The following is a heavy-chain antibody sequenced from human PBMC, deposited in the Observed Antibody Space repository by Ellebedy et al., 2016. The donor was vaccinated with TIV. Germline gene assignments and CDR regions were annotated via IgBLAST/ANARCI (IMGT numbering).Heavy chain of an antibody. CDR2: IWYDGSNK. Sequence: GESLKISXAASGFTFSSYGMHWVRQAPGKGLEWMAVIWYDGSNKYYADSVKGRFTISRDNSKNTLYLQMNSLRAEDTAVYYCARATSRIYSGSYLHHQGAFDIWGQGTMVTVSS. D-gene: IGHD1-26*01. V-gene: IGHV3-33*01. CDR3: ARATSRIYSGSYLHHQGAFDI. CDR1: GFTFSSYG. J-gene: IGHJ3*02.